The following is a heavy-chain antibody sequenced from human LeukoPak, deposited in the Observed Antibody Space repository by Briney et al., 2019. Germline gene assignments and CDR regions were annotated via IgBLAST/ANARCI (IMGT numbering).Heavy chain of an antibody. D-gene: IGHD3-10*01. CDR1: VDSISSYY. J-gene: IGHJ6*02. CDR2: IYTSGST. Sequence: PSETLSLTCSVSVDSISSYYWSWIRHPAGKGLEWIGRIYTSGSTNHNPSLKRRVTMSVDTSKNQFSLKLSSVAAADTAVYYCARDKKVRGYDGMDVWGQGTTVTVSS. V-gene: IGHV4-4*07. CDR3: ARDKKVRGYDGMDV.